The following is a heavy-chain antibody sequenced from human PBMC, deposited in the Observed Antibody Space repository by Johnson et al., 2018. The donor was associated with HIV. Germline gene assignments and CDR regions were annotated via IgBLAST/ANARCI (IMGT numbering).Heavy chain of an antibody. D-gene: IGHD3-16*01. V-gene: IGHV3-66*01. CDR2: IYSDDMT. CDR1: GFTFSDYY. J-gene: IGHJ3*02. Sequence: MQLVESGGGLVKPGGSLRLSCVASGFTFSDYYMTWIRQAPGKGLEWVSVIYSDDMTYYADSVKGRFTISRVNSKNTLYLQMNSLRAEDTAVYYCAREGGSSGPDAFDIWGQGTMVTVSS. CDR3: AREGGSSGPDAFDI.